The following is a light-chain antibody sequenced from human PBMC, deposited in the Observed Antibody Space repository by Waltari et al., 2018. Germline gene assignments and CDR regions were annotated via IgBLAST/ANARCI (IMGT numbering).Light chain of an antibody. CDR3: QQRANWPYT. CDR1: QSVNSF. J-gene: IGKJ2*01. Sequence: EAVLTQSPAPLSLSPGERATFPCRASQSVNSFLAWYQQKPGQDPTLLIYDASNRATGIPARFSGSASGTDFTLTISSLEPEDFAVYYCQQRANWPYTFGRGTELEIK. V-gene: IGKV3-11*01. CDR2: DAS.